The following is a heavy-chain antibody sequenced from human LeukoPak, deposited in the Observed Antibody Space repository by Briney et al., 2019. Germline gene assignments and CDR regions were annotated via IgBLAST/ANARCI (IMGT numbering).Heavy chain of an antibody. V-gene: IGHV4-39*01. Sequence: SETLSLTCTVSGGSITSSSYYWGWIRQPPGKGLEWIGSIFYSGSTYYNPSLKSRVTISVDTSKAQFSLKLSSVAAADTAVYYCAKQQLVRCFDYWGQGTLVTVSS. J-gene: IGHJ4*02. CDR3: AKQQLVRCFDY. D-gene: IGHD6-13*01. CDR1: GGSITSSSYY. CDR2: IFYSGST.